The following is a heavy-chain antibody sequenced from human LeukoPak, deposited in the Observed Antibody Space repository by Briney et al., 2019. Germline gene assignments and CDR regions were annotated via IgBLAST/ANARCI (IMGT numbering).Heavy chain of an antibody. D-gene: IGHD2-21*02. CDR3: ARYEQRPGVTASDP. CDR2: INPDGSWA. J-gene: IGHJ5*02. Sequence: GGSLRLSCAASGFTFNSYWMVWFRQAPGKGLVWVSCINPDGSWALHADSVKGRFAISRDYARNTLYLQMNSLGVEDTAMYYCARYEQRPGVTASDPWSQGTLVTVSS. V-gene: IGHV3-74*01. CDR1: GFTFNSYW.